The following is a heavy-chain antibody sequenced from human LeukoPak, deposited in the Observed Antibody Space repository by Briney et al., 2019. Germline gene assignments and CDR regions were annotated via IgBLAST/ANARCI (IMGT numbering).Heavy chain of an antibody. V-gene: IGHV4-59*01. CDR1: GGSITSYY. J-gene: IGHJ4*02. CDR3: AAARMATIDN. Sequence: SETLSLTCTVSGGSITSYYWSWIRQPPGKGLEWIGYIYYSGNTNYNPSLKSRVAISVDTSKNQFSLKLSSVTAADTAVYYCAAARMATIDNWGQGTLVTVSS. D-gene: IGHD5-24*01. CDR2: IYYSGNT.